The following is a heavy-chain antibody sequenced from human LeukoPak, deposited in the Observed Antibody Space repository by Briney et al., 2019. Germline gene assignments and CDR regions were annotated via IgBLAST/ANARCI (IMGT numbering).Heavy chain of an antibody. D-gene: IGHD2-2*01. V-gene: IGHV3-48*03. CDR3: ARERELGLVCTSCYDGWWEAEVFDY. J-gene: IGHJ4*02. CDR1: GFTFSSYE. CDR2: ISSSGSTI. Sequence: GGSLRLSCAASGFTFSSYEMNWVRQAPGKGLEWVSYISSSGSTIYYADSVKGRSTISRDTDKNPLYLQMNILRADDTAFYFWARERELGLVCTSCYDGWWEAEVFDYWGQGTLVTVSS.